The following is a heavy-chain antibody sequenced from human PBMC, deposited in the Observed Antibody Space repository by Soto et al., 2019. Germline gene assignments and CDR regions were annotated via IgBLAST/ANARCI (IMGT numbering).Heavy chain of an antibody. CDR1: GYTFNTYG. V-gene: IGHV1-18*01. D-gene: IGHD3-3*01. CDR3: ERDWRGAEGFDP. J-gene: IGHJ5*02. Sequence: QVQLVQSGPEVKKPGASVKVSCKASGYTFNTYGFSWVRQAPGQGLEWVGWIGTHNGDTTYAQKFQGRVTMTIDTSTTTSYMELRSLTSDDTAMYFCERDWRGAEGFDPWGQGTLVTVSS. CDR2: IGTHNGDT.